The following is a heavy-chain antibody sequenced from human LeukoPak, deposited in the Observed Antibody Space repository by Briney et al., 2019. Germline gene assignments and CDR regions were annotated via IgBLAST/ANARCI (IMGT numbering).Heavy chain of an antibody. J-gene: IGHJ1*01. V-gene: IGHV3-74*01. CDR2: IKSDGST. CDR3: ARAPSEIGGYYPEYFRH. D-gene: IGHD3-22*01. CDR1: GFTFSSYW. Sequence: GGSLRLSCAASGFTFSSYWMHWVRRAPGKGLVWVSRIKSDGSTRYADSVKGRFTISRDNAKNTVSLQMNSLRAEDTGVYYCARAPSEIGGYYPEYFRHWGQGTLVTVSP.